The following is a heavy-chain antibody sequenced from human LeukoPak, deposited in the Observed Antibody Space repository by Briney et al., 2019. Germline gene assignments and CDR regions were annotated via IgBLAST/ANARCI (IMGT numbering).Heavy chain of an antibody. V-gene: IGHV3-30*18. J-gene: IGHJ3*02. CDR1: GFTFSSYG. D-gene: IGHD1-7*01. Sequence: PGRSLRLSCAASGFTFSSYGMHWVRQAPGKGLEWVALISFDGGKKYYADSVKGRFTISRDNSKNTLYLPMNSLIPDDTAVYYCAKGKQQRWNFDYLDIWGQGTMVTVSS. CDR3: AKGKQQRWNFDYLDI. CDR2: ISFDGGKK.